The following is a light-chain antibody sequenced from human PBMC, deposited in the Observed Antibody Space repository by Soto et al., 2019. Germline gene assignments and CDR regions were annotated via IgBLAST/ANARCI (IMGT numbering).Light chain of an antibody. CDR3: SSYASDSTWV. Sequence: QSALTQPASVSGSPGQSITISCTGTSSDIGAYNYVSWYQHPPGKAPKLMIYEVTNRPSGVSNRFSGSKSGNTASLTISGLHAEDEADYYCSSYASDSTWVFGGGTKVTVL. V-gene: IGLV2-14*01. J-gene: IGLJ3*02. CDR1: SSDIGAYNY. CDR2: EVT.